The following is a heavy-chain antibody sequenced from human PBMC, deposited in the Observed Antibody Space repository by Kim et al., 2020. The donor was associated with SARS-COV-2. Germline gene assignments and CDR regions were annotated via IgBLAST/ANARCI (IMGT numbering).Heavy chain of an antibody. J-gene: IGHJ6*02. V-gene: IGHV3-11*01. Sequence: GRFTRSRDNAKNSLYLQMNSLRAEDTAVYYCARERTRITIFGVVHRYGMDVWGQGTTVTVSS. CDR3: ARERTRITIFGVVHRYGMDV. D-gene: IGHD3-3*01.